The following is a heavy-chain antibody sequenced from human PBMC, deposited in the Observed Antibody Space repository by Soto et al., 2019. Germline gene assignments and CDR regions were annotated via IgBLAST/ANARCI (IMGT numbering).Heavy chain of an antibody. D-gene: IGHD3-10*01. CDR2: ISAYKTNI. CDR1: GYTFPNYG. Sequence: QVQLVQSGAEVKKPGASVKVSCKASGYTFPNYGITWVRQAPGQGREWMGWISAYKTNIKYAQKFQGRVTLTTDTPTSTAYMELRSLRSDDTAIYYCARDLDGSGAYYTDFWGQGTLVTVSS. V-gene: IGHV1-18*01. J-gene: IGHJ4*02. CDR3: ARDLDGSGAYYTDF.